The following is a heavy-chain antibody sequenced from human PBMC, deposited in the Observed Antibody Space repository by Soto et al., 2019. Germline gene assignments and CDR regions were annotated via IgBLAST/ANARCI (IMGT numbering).Heavy chain of an antibody. D-gene: IGHD6-13*01. CDR2: IYYSGST. V-gene: IGHV4-59*08. J-gene: IGHJ5*02. CDR3: ARQGQQGQFDP. Sequence: SETLSLTCTVSGASISSGYWSWIRQSPGKGLEWIGYIYYSGSTNYNPSLKSRVTISVDTSKNQFSLKLSSVTAADTAVYYCARQGQQGQFDPWGQGTLVTVSS. CDR1: GASISSGY.